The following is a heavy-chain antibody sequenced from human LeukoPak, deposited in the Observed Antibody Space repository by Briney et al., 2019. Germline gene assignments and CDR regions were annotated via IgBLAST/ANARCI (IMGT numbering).Heavy chain of an antibody. CDR3: IANYYDSSGYPIAYYFDY. CDR1: GFTFGDDA. D-gene: IGHD3-22*01. V-gene: IGHV3-49*04. J-gene: IGHJ4*02. CDR2: IRSKAYGGTT. Sequence: GGSLRLSCTASGFTFGDDAMSWVRQAPGKGLEWVGFIRSKAYGGTTEYAASVKGRFTISRDDSKTIAYLQMNSLKTEDTAVYYCIANYYDSSGYPIAYYFDYWGQGTLVTVSS.